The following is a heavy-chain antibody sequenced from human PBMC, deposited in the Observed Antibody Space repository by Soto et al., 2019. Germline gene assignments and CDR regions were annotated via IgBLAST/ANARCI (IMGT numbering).Heavy chain of an antibody. Sequence: SETLSLTCTFSGGSISGTNYYWGWIRQPPWKGLEWIVTIYYTGSTYYSPSLKSRLTISLNTSKNPFSLKLTSVTAADTAVYYCARLSGWNYWGQGTLVTVSS. V-gene: IGHV4-39*01. CDR3: ARLSGWNY. CDR1: GGSISGTNYY. CDR2: IYYTGST. J-gene: IGHJ4*02. D-gene: IGHD3-10*01.